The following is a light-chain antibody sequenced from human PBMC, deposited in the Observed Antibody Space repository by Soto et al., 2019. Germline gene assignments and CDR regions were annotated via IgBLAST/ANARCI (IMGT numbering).Light chain of an antibody. V-gene: IGLV2-14*01. CDR1: SGDIGASNY. CDR2: DVS. J-gene: IGLJ1*01. Sequence: QSALTQPASVSGSPGQSITISCTGTSGDIGASNYVSLYQQFPDKAPKLIIYDVSDRPSGVSTRFSGSKSGNTASLTISGLQPEDEADYYCTSYRTYSGVFGTGTKLTVL. CDR3: TSYRTYSGV.